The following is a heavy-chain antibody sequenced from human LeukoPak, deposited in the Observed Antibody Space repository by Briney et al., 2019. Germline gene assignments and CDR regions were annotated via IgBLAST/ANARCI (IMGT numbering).Heavy chain of an antibody. D-gene: IGHD5-18*01. Sequence: ASVTVSCKASGYTFTNYLMHWVRQAPGQGREWMGIINPSGGSTTYAQKFQGRVTMTSDTSTSTVYMALSSLRSEDTAVYYCARKIGYSYGSDYWGQGTLVTVSS. CDR1: GYTFTNYL. CDR2: INPSGGST. CDR3: ARKIGYSYGSDY. V-gene: IGHV1-46*01. J-gene: IGHJ4*02.